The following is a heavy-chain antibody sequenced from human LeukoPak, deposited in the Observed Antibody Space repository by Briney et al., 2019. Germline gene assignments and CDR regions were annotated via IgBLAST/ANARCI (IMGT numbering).Heavy chain of an antibody. J-gene: IGHJ4*02. CDR3: ASWAHYYYDSSGYLN. D-gene: IGHD3-22*01. CDR2: ISAYNGNT. Sequence: ASVNVSCKASGYTFTSYGISWVRQAPGQGLEWMGWISAYNGNTNYAQKLQGRVTMTTDTSTSTAYMELRSLRSDDTAVYYCASWAHYYYDSSGYLNWGQGTLVTVSS. CDR1: GYTFTSYG. V-gene: IGHV1-18*01.